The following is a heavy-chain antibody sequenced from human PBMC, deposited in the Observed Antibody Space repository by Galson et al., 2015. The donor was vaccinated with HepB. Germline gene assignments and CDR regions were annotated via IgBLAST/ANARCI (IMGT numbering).Heavy chain of an antibody. V-gene: IGHV3-9*01. CDR3: AKDYTPSGGVVVVVAATVSFDY. CDR2: ISWNSGSI. CDR1: GFTFDDYA. D-gene: IGHD2-15*01. J-gene: IGHJ4*02. Sequence: SLRLSCAASGFTFDDYAMHRVRQAPGKGLEWVSGISWNSGSIGYADSVKGRFTISRDNAKNSLYLQMNSLRAEDTALYYCAKDYTPSGGVVVVVAATVSFDYWGQGTLVTVSS.